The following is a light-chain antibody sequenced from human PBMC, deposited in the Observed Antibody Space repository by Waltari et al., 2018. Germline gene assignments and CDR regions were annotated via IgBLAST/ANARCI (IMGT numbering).Light chain of an antibody. CDR2: AAS. J-gene: IGKJ4*01. Sequence: DIQMTQSPSPLSASVGDRVTIPCRASQSISSYLNWYQQKPGKAPKLLIYAASSLQSGVPSRFSGSGSGTDFTLTISSLQPEDFATYYCQQSYSTPPLTFGGGTRVEIK. CDR1: QSISSY. V-gene: IGKV1-39*01. CDR3: QQSYSTPPLT.